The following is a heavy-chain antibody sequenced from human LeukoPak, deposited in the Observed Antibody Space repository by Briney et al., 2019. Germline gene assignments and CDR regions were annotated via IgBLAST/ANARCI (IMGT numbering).Heavy chain of an antibody. Sequence: GGSLRLSCGASGFTFSSYGMHWVRQAPGKGLEWVAFLRYDGSNKYYADSVKGRFTISRDNSKNSLYLQMKSLRAEDTALYYCARRGYHDYSGFDYWGQGTLVTVSS. CDR3: ARRGYHDYSGFDY. V-gene: IGHV3-30*02. CDR2: LRYDGSNK. CDR1: GFTFSSYG. J-gene: IGHJ4*02. D-gene: IGHD1-26*01.